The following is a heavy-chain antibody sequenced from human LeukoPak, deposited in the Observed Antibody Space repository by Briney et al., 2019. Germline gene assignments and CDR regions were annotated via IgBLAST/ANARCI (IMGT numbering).Heavy chain of an antibody. D-gene: IGHD2-2*01. V-gene: IGHV3-23*01. CDR3: AKLAGYCSSRSCWYFHY. CDR1: GFTFSSYA. Sequence: GGSLRLSCAASGFTFSSYAMSWVGQAPGKGLEWVSTIIGSGGSTDYADSVKGRFTISRDNSRNTLYLQMISLRAEDTAVYYCAKLAGYCSSRSCWYFHYWGQGTLVTVSS. J-gene: IGHJ4*02. CDR2: IIGSGGST.